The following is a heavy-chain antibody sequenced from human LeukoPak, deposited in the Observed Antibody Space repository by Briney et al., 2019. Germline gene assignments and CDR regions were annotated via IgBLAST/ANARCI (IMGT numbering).Heavy chain of an antibody. D-gene: IGHD1-26*01. J-gene: IGHJ4*02. Sequence: GGSLRLSCAASGFTFSSYAMSWVRQAPGKGLEWVSAISGSGGSTYYADSVKGRFTISRDNSKNTLYLQMNSLRAEDTAVYYCAKSGNSGSDYPWYFDDWGQGTLVTVSS. CDR3: AKSGNSGSDYPWYFDD. V-gene: IGHV3-23*01. CDR1: GFTFSSYA. CDR2: ISGSGGST.